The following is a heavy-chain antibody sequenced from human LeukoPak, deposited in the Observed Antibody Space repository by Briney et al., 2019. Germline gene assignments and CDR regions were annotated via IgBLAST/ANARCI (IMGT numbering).Heavy chain of an antibody. D-gene: IGHD1-26*01. CDR2: TYYRSSWYN. J-gene: IGHJ5*02. CDR1: GDRVPSNSAA. CDR3: ARGSHPRVSPPNWFDP. Sequence: SQTLSLTCAISGDRVPSNSAAWNWIRQSPSRGLEWLGRTYYRSSWYNDYAVSVRSRITINPDTSKNQFSPQLKSVTPEDTAVYYCARGSHPRVSPPNWFDPWGPGTLVTVSS. V-gene: IGHV6-1*01.